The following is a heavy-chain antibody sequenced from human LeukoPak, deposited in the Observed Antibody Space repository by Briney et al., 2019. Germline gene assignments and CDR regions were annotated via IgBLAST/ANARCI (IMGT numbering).Heavy chain of an antibody. Sequence: SETLSLTCTVAGYSISSDYYWGWIRQPPGKGLECIGSIHHSGRTYYNPSLKSRVTISVDPSKNQFSLKLSSVTAADTAVYYCARDHLANLASRLFDPWGQGTLVTVSS. D-gene: IGHD3-3*01. J-gene: IGHJ5*02. CDR1: GYSISSDYY. V-gene: IGHV4-38-2*02. CDR3: ARDHLANLASRLFDP. CDR2: IHHSGRT.